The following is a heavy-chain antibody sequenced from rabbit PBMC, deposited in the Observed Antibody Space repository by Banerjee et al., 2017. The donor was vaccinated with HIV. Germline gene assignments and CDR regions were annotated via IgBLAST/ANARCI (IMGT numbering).Heavy chain of an antibody. V-gene: IGHV1S45*01. CDR3: ARGYWTDGLHL. Sequence: QEQLEESGGGLVKPGGTLTLTCKASGFDFSSNAMCWVRQAPGKGLELIACIYSGSGGRTYYANWATGRFTISKTSSTTVTLQMTSLTAADTATYFCARGYWTDGLHLWGQGTLVTVS. D-gene: IGHD1-1*01. CDR2: IYSGSGGRT. J-gene: IGHJ3*01. CDR1: GFDFSSNA.